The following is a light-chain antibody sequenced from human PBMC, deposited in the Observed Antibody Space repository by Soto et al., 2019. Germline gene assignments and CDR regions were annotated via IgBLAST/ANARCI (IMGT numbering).Light chain of an antibody. J-gene: IGKJ3*01. Sequence: DIVMTQSPDSLAVSLGERVTINCKSSQSVLYSSNNKNYLAWYQQKPGQPPKLLIYWASTRESGVPDRFSGSGCGTDFTLTISSLQAEDVAVYYCQQYYSTPRYFGPGTKVDIK. CDR2: WAS. CDR3: QQYYSTPRY. V-gene: IGKV4-1*01. CDR1: QSVLYSSNNKNY.